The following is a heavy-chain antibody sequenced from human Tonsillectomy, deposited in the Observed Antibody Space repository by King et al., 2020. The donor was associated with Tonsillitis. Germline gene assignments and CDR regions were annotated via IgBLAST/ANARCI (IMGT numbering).Heavy chain of an antibody. V-gene: IGHV1-2*02. CDR3: ARDLWPFTVTTGFDY. D-gene: IGHD4-11*01. Sequence: VQLVQSGAEVKKPGASVKVSCQASGYTFTGYYMHWVRQAPGQGLEWMGWINPNSGGTNYAQKFQGRVTMTRDTSISTAYMELSRLRSDDTAVYYCARDLWPFTVTTGFDYWGQGTLVTVSS. J-gene: IGHJ4*02. CDR2: INPNSGGT. CDR1: GYTFTGYY.